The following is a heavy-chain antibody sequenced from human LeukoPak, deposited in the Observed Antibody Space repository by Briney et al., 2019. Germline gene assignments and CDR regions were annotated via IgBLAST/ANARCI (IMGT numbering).Heavy chain of an antibody. J-gene: IGHJ6*03. D-gene: IGHD4-23*01. CDR2: IYPGDSDT. CDR1: GYRFTSYW. V-gene: IGHV5-51*01. Sequence: GESLKISCKGSGYRFTSYWIGWVRQMPGKGLEWMGIIYPGDSDTRYSPSFQGQVTISADKSISTAYLQWSSLKASDTAMYYCARHAGGNRHYYYYYMDVWGKGTTVTVSS. CDR3: ARHAGGNRHYYYYYMDV.